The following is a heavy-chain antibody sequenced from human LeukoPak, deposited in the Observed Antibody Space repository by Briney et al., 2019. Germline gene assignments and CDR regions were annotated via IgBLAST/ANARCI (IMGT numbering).Heavy chain of an antibody. CDR3: ARGGSGSYVVDP. D-gene: IGHD3-10*01. Sequence: PSGTLSLTCAVSGGSISSTNWWSWVRQPPGEGLEWIGEIYHSGSTNYNPSLKSRVTISVDKSKNEFFLKLTSVTAADTAVYFCARGGSGSYVVDPWGQGTLVIVSS. CDR1: GGSISSTNW. J-gene: IGHJ5*02. V-gene: IGHV4-4*02. CDR2: IYHSGST.